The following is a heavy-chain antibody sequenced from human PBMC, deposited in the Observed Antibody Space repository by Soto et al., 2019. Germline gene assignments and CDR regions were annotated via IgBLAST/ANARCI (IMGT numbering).Heavy chain of an antibody. CDR2: ISNDGDNT. D-gene: IGHD2-8*01. CDR3: AKHWDGVTDI. V-gene: IGHV3-23*01. CDR1: GYNFNKYA. Sequence: PGGSLRLSCVGSGYNFNKYAVSWVRQAPGKGLEWVSTISNDGDNTFYTDSVKGRFTISRDNSENMLYLQMNSLRADDTAIYYCAKHWDGVTDIWGQGTMVTVSS. J-gene: IGHJ3*02.